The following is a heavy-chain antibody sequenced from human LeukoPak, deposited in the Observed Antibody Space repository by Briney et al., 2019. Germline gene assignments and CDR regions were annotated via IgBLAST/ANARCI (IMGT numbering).Heavy chain of an antibody. CDR2: IQYDGSNK. V-gene: IGHV3-30*02. J-gene: IGHJ4*02. CDR1: GFTFSSYA. CDR3: AKDPGGSSWYWMDY. Sequence: GGSLRLSCSASGFTFSSYAMHWVRQAPGKGLEWVAFIQYDGSNKYFADSLKGRFTISRDNSKNTLYLQMNSLRPEDTAVYYCAKDPGGSSWYWMDYWGQGTLVTVSS. D-gene: IGHD6-13*01.